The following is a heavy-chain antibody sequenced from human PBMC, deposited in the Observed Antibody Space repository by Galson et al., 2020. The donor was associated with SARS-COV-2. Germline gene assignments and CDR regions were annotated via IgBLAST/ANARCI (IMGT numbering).Heavy chain of an antibody. CDR3: AKDEELRYFDWTYYYYGMDV. D-gene: IGHD3-9*01. Sequence: GESLKISCAASGFTFSSYAMSWVRQAPGKGLEWVSAISGSGGSTYYADSVKGRFTISRDNSKNTLYLQMNSLRAEDTAVYYCAKDEELRYFDWTYYYYGMDVWGQGTAVTVSS. CDR1: GFTFSSYA. J-gene: IGHJ6*02. V-gene: IGHV3-23*01. CDR2: ISGSGGST.